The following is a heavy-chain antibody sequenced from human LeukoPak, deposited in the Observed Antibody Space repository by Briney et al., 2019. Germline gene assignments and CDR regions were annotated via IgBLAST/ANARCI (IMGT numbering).Heavy chain of an antibody. J-gene: IGHJ3*02. V-gene: IGHV4-4*07. CDR1: GGSISSFY. CDR2: IYTSGST. CDR3: ARDCSGGSCSLDAFDI. D-gene: IGHD2-15*01. Sequence: PSETLSLTCTVSGGSISSFYWSWIRQPAGKGLEWIGRIYTSGSTDYNPSLKSRVTMSVDTSKNQFSLKLSSVTAADTAVYYCARDCSGGSCSLDAFDIWGQGTMVTVSS.